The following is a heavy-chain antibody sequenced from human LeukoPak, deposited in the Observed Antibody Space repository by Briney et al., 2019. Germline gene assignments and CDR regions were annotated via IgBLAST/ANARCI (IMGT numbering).Heavy chain of an antibody. CDR1: GCSSTCYW. CDR3: ATLPGIAVAGSFDY. J-gene: IGHJ4*02. Sequence: GEPLKISCRASGCSSTCYWIGWGRQTREEGREWRGIIYPGYSDTRYSPSFQGQVTLSGDKSISTAYLQWSSLKASDTAMYYCATLPGIAVAGSFDYWGQGTLVTVSS. CDR2: IYPGYSDT. V-gene: IGHV5-51*01. D-gene: IGHD6-19*01.